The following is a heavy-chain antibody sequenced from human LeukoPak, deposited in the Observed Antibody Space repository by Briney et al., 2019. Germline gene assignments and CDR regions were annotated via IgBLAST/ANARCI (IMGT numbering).Heavy chain of an antibody. CDR2: INCNSDNM. CDR1: GFSFNNYA. V-gene: IGHV3-9*03. Sequence: PRGSLKLSCAASGFSFNNYAINWVRQAPGKGLEGTSINCNSDNMGYSDSMKRRFTMSTANAKNPRSVKMQGMSIEDIAVVGFTRLWKRSHQGPAWDYLNPWGQGTLVSVSS. D-gene: IGHD2/OR15-2a*01. J-gene: IGHJ4*02. CDR3: TRLWKRSHQGPAWDYLNP.